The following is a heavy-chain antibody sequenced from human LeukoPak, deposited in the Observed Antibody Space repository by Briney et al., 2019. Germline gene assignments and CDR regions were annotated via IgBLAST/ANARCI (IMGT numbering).Heavy chain of an antibody. CDR2: INSDGSIT. Sequence: GGSLRLSCAAPGFTFTTYWMHWVRQAPGKGLVWVSHINSDGSITSYADSVKGRFTIPRDNAKNTLYLQMNSLRAEDTAVYYCARDAVDTANAVWGQGTTVTISS. V-gene: IGHV3-74*01. CDR1: GFTFTTYW. D-gene: IGHD5-18*01. CDR3: ARDAVDTANAV. J-gene: IGHJ6*02.